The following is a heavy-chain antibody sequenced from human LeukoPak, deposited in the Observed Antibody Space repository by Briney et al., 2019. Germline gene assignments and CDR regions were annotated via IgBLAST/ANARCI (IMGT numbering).Heavy chain of an antibody. Sequence: PSETLSLTCAVYGGSFSGYYWSWIRQPPGKGLEWIGEINHSGSTNYNPSLKSRVTISVDTSKNQFSLKLSSVTAADTAAYYCARGRSSSWGTWGQGTLVTVSS. CDR2: INHSGST. V-gene: IGHV4-34*01. J-gene: IGHJ5*02. CDR3: ARGRSSSWGT. D-gene: IGHD6-13*01. CDR1: GGSFSGYY.